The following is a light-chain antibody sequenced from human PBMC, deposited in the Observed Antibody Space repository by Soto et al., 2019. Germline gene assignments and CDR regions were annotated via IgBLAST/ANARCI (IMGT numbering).Light chain of an antibody. Sequence: EVILTQSPGTLSLSPGDRATLSCRASQSVSSYLAWYQQKPGQAPRLLIYDVSNRATGIPARFSGSGSGTDFTLTISSLEPEDFAIYYCQQYSSWPFTFGPGTKVAIE. CDR2: DVS. CDR1: QSVSSY. V-gene: IGKV3-11*01. CDR3: QQYSSWPFT. J-gene: IGKJ3*01.